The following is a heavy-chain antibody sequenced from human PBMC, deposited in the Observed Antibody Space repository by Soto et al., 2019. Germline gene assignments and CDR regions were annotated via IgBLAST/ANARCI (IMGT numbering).Heavy chain of an antibody. Sequence: PGGSLRLSCAASGFTFSSYEMNWVRQAPGKGLEWVSYISSSGGTIFYADSVKGRFIISRDNAKNSLYLQMNSLRAEDTAVYYCARDLYSGSDDAFDIWGQGTMVTVSS. J-gene: IGHJ3*02. CDR2: ISSSGGTI. V-gene: IGHV3-48*03. CDR3: ARDLYSGSDDAFDI. D-gene: IGHD1-26*01. CDR1: GFTFSSYE.